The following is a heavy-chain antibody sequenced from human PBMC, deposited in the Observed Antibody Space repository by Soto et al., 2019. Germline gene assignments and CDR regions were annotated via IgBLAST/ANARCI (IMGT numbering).Heavy chain of an antibody. CDR3: ARGGRDASNGFDP. D-gene: IGHD3-16*01. CDR1: GFTFSSYW. V-gene: IGHV3-7*01. Sequence: EAQLVESGGGLVQPGGSLRVSCAVSGFTFSSYWMYWVRQAPGKGLEWVAKIKQDGSDNASVDSVKGRFTISRDNANNSLYLNRYRLRAEDTSYCSCARGGRDASNGFDPWGQGTLVTVSS. J-gene: IGHJ5*02. CDR2: IKQDGSDN.